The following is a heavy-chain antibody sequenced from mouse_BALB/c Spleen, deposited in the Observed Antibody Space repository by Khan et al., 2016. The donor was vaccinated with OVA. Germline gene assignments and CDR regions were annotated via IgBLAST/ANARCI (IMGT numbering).Heavy chain of an antibody. CDR1: GYTFTSYV. CDR2: INPYNDYT. Sequence: VQLQQPGPELVKPGASVKMSCKASGYTFTSYVMHWVKQKPGQGLEWIGYINPYNDYTNFNEKFKGKATLTSDKSSSTAYMELSSLTSENSAVYYCARGGLGLQTWLAYWGQGTLGTVSA. D-gene: IGHD3-1*01. CDR3: ARGGLGLQTWLAY. J-gene: IGHJ3*01. V-gene: IGHV1S136*01.